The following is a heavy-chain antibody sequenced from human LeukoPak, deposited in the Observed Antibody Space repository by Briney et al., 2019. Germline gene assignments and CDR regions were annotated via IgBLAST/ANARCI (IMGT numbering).Heavy chain of an antibody. CDR1: GFTVSSNY. CDR3: ARVGYDILTGTFDY. V-gene: IGHV3-53*01. J-gene: IGHJ4*02. D-gene: IGHD3-9*01. CDR2: IYSGGST. Sequence: GGSLRLSCAASGFTVSSNYMSWVRQAPGQGLEWVSVIYSGGSTYYADSVKGRFTISRDNFKNTLYLQMNSRRAEDTAVYYCARVGYDILTGTFDYWGQGTLVTVSS.